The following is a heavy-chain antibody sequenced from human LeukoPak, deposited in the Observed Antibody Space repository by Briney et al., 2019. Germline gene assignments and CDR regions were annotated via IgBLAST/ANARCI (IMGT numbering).Heavy chain of an antibody. CDR1: GYTLTELS. Sequence: GASVKVSCKVSGYTLTELSMHWVRQAPGKGLEWMGRFDPADNETIYAQTFQGRVTMTEDTSTDTAYMELSSLRSGDTAVYYCATGYFDNSDYYYVRDVFDLWGQGTMVAISS. V-gene: IGHV1-24*01. CDR3: ATGYFDNSDYYYVRDVFDL. D-gene: IGHD3-22*01. J-gene: IGHJ3*01. CDR2: FDPADNET.